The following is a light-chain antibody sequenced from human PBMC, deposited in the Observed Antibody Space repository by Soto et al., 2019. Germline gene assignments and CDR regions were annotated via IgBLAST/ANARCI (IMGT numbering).Light chain of an antibody. V-gene: IGLV1-40*01. CDR1: SSIIGAGYD. CDR2: GNS. CDR3: QSYDRSLRTYV. Sequence: QSVLTQPPSVSGAPGQRVTISCSGSSSIIGAGYDVNWYRQLPGTAPKLLIYGNSDRPSGVPDRFSGSKSGTSASLAITGLQAEDEADYFCQSYDRSLRTYVFGTATKVTVL. J-gene: IGLJ1*01.